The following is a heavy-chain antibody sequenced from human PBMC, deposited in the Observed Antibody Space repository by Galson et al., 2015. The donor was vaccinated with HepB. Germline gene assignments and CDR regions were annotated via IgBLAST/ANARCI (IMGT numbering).Heavy chain of an antibody. J-gene: IGHJ6*02. D-gene: IGHD3-22*01. CDR2: ISVYNGNT. CDR3: ASSGADESSGYYYDYYYGMDV. CDR1: GYTFTSYG. V-gene: IGHV1-18*04. Sequence: SVKVSCKASGYTFTSYGISWVRQAPGQGLEWMGWISVYNGNTIYAQRLQGRLTMTTDTSTSTAYMELRSLRSDDTAVYYCASSGADESSGYYYDYYYGMDVWGQGTTVTVSS.